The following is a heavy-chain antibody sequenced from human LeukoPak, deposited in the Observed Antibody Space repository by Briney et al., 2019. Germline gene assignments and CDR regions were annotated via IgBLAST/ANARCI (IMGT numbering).Heavy chain of an antibody. V-gene: IGHV1-18*04. J-gene: IGHJ4*02. CDR3: ARHSGSGWQALGY. Sequence: ASVKVSCKASGYTFSNYGISWVRQAPGLGLEWMGWTSYNGNTNYAQKFQDGVTMTTDTSTTTAYMELRSLESDDTAVYYCARHSGSGWQALGYWGQGTLVTVSS. CDR2: TSYNGNT. D-gene: IGHD6-19*01. CDR1: GYTFSNYG.